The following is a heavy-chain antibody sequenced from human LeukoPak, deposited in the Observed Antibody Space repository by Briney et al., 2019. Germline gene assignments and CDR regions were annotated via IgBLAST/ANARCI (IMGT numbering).Heavy chain of an antibody. CDR3: ARDLIDYDSSGYYGGGLDAFDI. V-gene: IGHV3-48*03. CDR1: GFTFSSYE. J-gene: IGHJ3*02. Sequence: PGGSLRLSCAASGFTFSSYEMNWVRQAPGKGLEWVSYISSSGSTIYYADSVKGRFTISRDNAKNSLYLQMNSLRAEDTAVYYCARDLIDYDSSGYYGGGLDAFDIWGQGTMVTVSS. CDR2: ISSSGSTI. D-gene: IGHD3-22*01.